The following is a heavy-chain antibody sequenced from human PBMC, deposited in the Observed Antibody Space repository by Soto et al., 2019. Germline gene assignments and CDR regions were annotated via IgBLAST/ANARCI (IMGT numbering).Heavy chain of an antibody. CDR3: ARRSYCSGGSCYHGMDV. J-gene: IGHJ6*02. D-gene: IGHD2-15*01. CDR1: GYSFTSYW. V-gene: IGHV5-10-1*01. CDR2: IDPSDSYT. Sequence: GESLKISCKGSGYSFTSYWISWVRQMPGKGLEWMGRIDPSDSYTNYSPSFQGHVTISADKSISTAYLQWSSLKASDTAMYYCARRSYCSGGSCYHGMDVWGQGTTVIVSS.